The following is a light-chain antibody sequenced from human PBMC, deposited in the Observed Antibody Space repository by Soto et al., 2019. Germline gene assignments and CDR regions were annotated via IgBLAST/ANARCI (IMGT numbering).Light chain of an antibody. V-gene: IGLV4-69*01. Sequence: QLVLTQSPSASASLRASVKLTCTLSTGHSSYAIAWHQQQPEKGPRYLMKLNSDGSHNKGDGVPDRFSGSSSGTERYLTISSLQSEDEADYYCQTWGTGIRVFGGGTKLTVL. CDR1: TGHSSYA. CDR2: LNSDGSH. J-gene: IGLJ3*02. CDR3: QTWGTGIRV.